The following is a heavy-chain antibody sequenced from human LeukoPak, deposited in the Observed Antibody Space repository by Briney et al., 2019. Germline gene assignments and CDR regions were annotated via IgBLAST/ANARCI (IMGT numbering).Heavy chain of an antibody. D-gene: IGHD2-2*01. CDR1: GFTFSSYS. CDR3: ARVNSQVGSSTSFKTGYYMDV. CDR2: ISSSSSYI. V-gene: IGHV3-21*04. Sequence: PGGSLRLSCAASGFTFSSYSMNWVRQAPGKGLEWVSSISSSSSYIYYADSVKGRFTISRDNAKNSLYLQMNSLRAEDTAVYYCARVNSQVGSSTSFKTGYYMDVWGKGTTVTVSS. J-gene: IGHJ6*03.